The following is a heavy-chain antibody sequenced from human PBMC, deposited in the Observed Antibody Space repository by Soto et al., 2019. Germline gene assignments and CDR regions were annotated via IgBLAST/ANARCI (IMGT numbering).Heavy chain of an antibody. CDR2: IFHSGTT. CDR1: GDSISSADYF. V-gene: IGHV4-30-4*01. J-gene: IGHJ4*02. CDR3: ARDPYLPKVCNDF. Sequence: PSETLSLTCSVSGDSISSADYFWTWIRQSPGKGLEWMGYIFHSGTTYYNPSLKGRLLISIENSKNQFSLRLTSVTAADSAVYFCARDPYLPKVCNDFWGPGTLVTVSS.